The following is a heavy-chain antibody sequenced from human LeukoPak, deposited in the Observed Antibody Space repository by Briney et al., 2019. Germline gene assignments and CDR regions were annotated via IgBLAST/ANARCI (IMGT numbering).Heavy chain of an antibody. V-gene: IGHV3-30*04. CDR3: ARASYDILTAYYNGASDI. CDR1: RFSFSTYA. D-gene: IGHD3-9*01. Sequence: GTSLRLSCGASRFSFSTYAMHWVRQAPGKGLEWVAVTSYDGTNKYYADSVRGRFTVSRDNSKNTLYLQMNSLRAEDTAVYYCARASYDILTAYYNGASDIWGQGTMVTVSS. J-gene: IGHJ3*02. CDR2: TSYDGTNK.